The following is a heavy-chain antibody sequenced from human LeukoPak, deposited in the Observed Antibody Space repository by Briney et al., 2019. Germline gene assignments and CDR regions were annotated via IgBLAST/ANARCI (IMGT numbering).Heavy chain of an antibody. J-gene: IGHJ5*02. D-gene: IGHD5-12*01. CDR2: TNGNGNST. Sequence: GGSLRLSCAASGFTFNNYVMTWVRQAPGKGLEWVSTTNGNGNSTYYANSVKGRFTVSRDNPHNTLHLQMDSLRAEDTAIYYCARLVIVLPADWFDPWGQGTLVTVSS. V-gene: IGHV3-23*01. CDR3: ARLVIVLPADWFDP. CDR1: GFTFNNYV.